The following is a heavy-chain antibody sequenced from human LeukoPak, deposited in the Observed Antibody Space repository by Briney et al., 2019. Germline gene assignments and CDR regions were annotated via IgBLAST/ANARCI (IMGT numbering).Heavy chain of an antibody. D-gene: IGHD2-2*02. Sequence: ASVKVSCKASGYTFTGYYMHWVRQAPGQGLEWMGWINPNSGGTNYAQKFQGRVTMTRATSISTAYMELSRLRSDDTAVYYCARGSYCSSTSCYTFDYWGQGTLVTVSS. CDR2: INPNSGGT. J-gene: IGHJ4*02. CDR3: ARGSYCSSTSCYTFDY. CDR1: GYTFTGYY. V-gene: IGHV1-2*02.